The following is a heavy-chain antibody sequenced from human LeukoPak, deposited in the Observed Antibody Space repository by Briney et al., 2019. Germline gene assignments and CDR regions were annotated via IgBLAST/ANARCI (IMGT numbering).Heavy chain of an antibody. V-gene: IGHV3-15*01. CDR3: TTAGLTMVRVGALDY. CDR2: IKSKSDGGTT. D-gene: IGHD3-10*01. CDR1: GFTFRSAW. Sequence: GGSLRLSCAGSGFTFRSAWMSWVRQGPGKGLEWVGRIKSKSDGGTTDYAAPVKGRFTISRDDSKNTLYLHMNSLKTEDTALYFCTTAGLTMVRVGALDYWGQGTLVTVSS. J-gene: IGHJ4*02.